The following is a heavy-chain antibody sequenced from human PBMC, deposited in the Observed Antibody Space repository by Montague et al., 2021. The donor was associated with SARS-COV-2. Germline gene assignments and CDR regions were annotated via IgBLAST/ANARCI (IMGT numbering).Heavy chain of an antibody. J-gene: IGHJ4*02. CDR3: ARVFPRWLQFDPYFDY. Sequence: SETLSLTCTVSGGSISSYYWSWIRQPPGKGLEWIGNTYYSGSTNYNPSXXSRVTISVDTSKNQFSLKLSSVTAADTAVYYCARVFPRWLQFDPYFDYWGQGTLVTVSS. CDR2: TYYSGST. CDR1: GGSISSYY. D-gene: IGHD5-24*01. V-gene: IGHV4-59*01.